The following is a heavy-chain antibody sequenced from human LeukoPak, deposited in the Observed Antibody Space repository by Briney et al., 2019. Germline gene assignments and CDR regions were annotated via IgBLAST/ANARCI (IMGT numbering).Heavy chain of an antibody. J-gene: IGHJ4*02. CDR1: GFTFSSYA. V-gene: IGHV3-30*04. D-gene: IGHD5-12*01. CDR3: ARDNRGGGYDFRY. Sequence: GGSLRLSCAASGFTFSSYAMHWVRQAPGKGLEWVAVISYDGSNKYYADSVKGRFTISRDNSKNTLYLQMNSLRAEDTAVYYCARDNRGGGYDFRYWGQGTLVTVSS. CDR2: ISYDGSNK.